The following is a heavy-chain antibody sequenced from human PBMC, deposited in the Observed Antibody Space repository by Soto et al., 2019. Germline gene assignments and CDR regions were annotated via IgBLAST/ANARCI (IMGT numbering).Heavy chain of an antibody. Sequence: SLRLSCAASGFTFSSYGMHWVRQAPGKGLEWVAVISYDGSNKYYADSVKGRFTISRDNSKNTLYLQMNSLRAEDTAVYYCSLTWIQLDFDYWGQGTLVTVSS. V-gene: IGHV3-30*03. J-gene: IGHJ4*02. CDR2: ISYDGSNK. D-gene: IGHD5-18*01. CDR3: SLTWIQLDFDY. CDR1: GFTFSSYG.